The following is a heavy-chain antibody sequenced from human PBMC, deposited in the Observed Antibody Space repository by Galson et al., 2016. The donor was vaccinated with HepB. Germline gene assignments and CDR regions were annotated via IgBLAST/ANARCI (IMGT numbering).Heavy chain of an antibody. J-gene: IGHJ4*02. D-gene: IGHD6-13*01. V-gene: IGHV3-48*02. CDR3: ARDASPYSSSWYYFDY. CDR1: GFTFSSYS. CDR2: ISSSSSTI. Sequence: SLRLSCAACGFTFSSYSMNWVRQAPGKGLEWVSYISSSSSTIYYADSVKGRFTISRDNAKNSLYLQMNSLRDEDTAVYYCARDASPYSSSWYYFDYWGQGTLVTVSS.